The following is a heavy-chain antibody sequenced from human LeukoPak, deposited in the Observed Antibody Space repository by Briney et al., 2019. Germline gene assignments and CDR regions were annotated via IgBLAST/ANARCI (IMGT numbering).Heavy chain of an antibody. Sequence: GGSLRLSCAASGFTFSSYWRHWVRQAPGKGLVWVSRINSDGSSTSHADSVKGRFTISRDNAKNTLYLQMNSLRAEDTAVYYCAREGGYCSSTSCWKWFDPWGQGTLVTVSS. CDR1: GFTFSSYW. CDR2: INSDGSST. D-gene: IGHD2-2*01. V-gene: IGHV3-74*01. CDR3: AREGGYCSSTSCWKWFDP. J-gene: IGHJ5*02.